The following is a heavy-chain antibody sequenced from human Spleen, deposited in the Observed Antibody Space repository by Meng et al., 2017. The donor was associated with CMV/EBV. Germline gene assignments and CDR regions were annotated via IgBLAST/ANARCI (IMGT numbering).Heavy chain of an antibody. CDR2: SGST. D-gene: IGHD1-26*01. CDR1: GGSMTDSY. V-gene: IGHV4-59*01. J-gene: IGHJ6*02. Sequence: SETLSLTCTVSGGSMTDSYWSWIRQSPGKGLEWIGYSGSTNYNPSLQSRVTISVDTSKKQFSLKLKSMTAADTAVYFCARFSYYRYLDVWGQGTTVTVS. CDR3: ARFSYYRYLDV.